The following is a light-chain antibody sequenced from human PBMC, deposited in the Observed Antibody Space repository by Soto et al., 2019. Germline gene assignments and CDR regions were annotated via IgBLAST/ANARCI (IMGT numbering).Light chain of an antibody. CDR2: AAS. V-gene: IGKV1-12*01. Sequence: DIQMTQSPSSVSAAVGERVTITCRASQVMSSWLAWYQQKPGKAPKLLIFAASTLQSGVPSRFSGSGSRTDFTLTISSLQPEDVAAYYCQKYNSAPLTFGGGTKVDIK. CDR3: QKYNSAPLT. J-gene: IGKJ4*01. CDR1: QVMSSW.